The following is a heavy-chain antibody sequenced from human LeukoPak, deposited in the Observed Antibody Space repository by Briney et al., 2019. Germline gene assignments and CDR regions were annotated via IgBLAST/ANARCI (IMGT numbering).Heavy chain of an antibody. J-gene: IGHJ4*02. CDR1: GYTFTNYG. D-gene: IGHD6-19*01. Sequence: ASVKVSCKASGYTFTNYGISWMRQAPGQGLEWMGWISAYNGNTNYAQKLQGRVTMTTDTSTSTAYMELRSLRSDDTAVYYCAREKRYSSGWYYFDYWGQGTLVTVSS. CDR2: ISAYNGNT. V-gene: IGHV1-18*01. CDR3: AREKRYSSGWYYFDY.